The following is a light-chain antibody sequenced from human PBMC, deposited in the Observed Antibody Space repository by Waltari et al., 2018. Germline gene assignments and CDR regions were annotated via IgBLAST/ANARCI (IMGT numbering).Light chain of an antibody. J-gene: IGLJ2*01. V-gene: IGLV3-21*03. CDR1: NVGTTS. CDR2: DAR. Sequence: SDVLTQAPSLSVAPGKTARLTCGGNNVGTTSVHWYQREAGQARVLLVYDARDRPSGLSERFSGSVSGNTATRTINRVEAGDDADYYCQLWDRSSDQVIFGGGTKLTVL. CDR3: QLWDRSSDQVI.